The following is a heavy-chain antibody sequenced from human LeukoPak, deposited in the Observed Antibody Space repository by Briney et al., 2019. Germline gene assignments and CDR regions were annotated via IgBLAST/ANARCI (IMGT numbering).Heavy chain of an antibody. Sequence: GGSLRLSCAASGFTVSSNYMSWVRQAPGKGLEWVSVIYSGGSTYYADSVKGRFTISRDISKNTLYLQMNSLRAEDTAVYYCARDRTRDGYNQGRVFDYWGQGTLVTVSS. CDR2: IYSGGST. CDR1: GFTVSSNY. CDR3: ARDRTRDGYNQGRVFDY. V-gene: IGHV3-53*05. J-gene: IGHJ4*02. D-gene: IGHD5-24*01.